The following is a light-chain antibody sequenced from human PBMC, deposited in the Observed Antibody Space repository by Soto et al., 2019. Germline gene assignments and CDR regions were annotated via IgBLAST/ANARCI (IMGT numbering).Light chain of an antibody. V-gene: IGKV3-15*01. J-gene: IGKJ4*01. CDR2: DTS. CDR3: QRFNRWPLS. CDR1: QSVGGT. Sequence: EIDMAQSPATLSVSPGESATLSCWASQSVGGTLNWYQQRPGQAPRLLIYDTSIRATGIPARFSGSGSGTEFTLTIASLQSEDFGVYYCQRFNRWPLSFGGGTKVDLK.